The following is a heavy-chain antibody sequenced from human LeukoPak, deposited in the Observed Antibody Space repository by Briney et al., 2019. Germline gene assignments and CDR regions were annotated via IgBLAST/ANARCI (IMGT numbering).Heavy chain of an antibody. V-gene: IGHV3-74*01. Sequence: GGSLRLSCAASGFTFSSYWMHWVRQAPGKGLVWVSRINSDGSSTSYAVSVKGRFTISRDNAKNTLYLQMNSLRAEDTAVYYCARPGRYSRLAFDIWGQGTMVTVSS. D-gene: IGHD5-12*01. J-gene: IGHJ3*02. CDR1: GFTFSSYW. CDR2: INSDGSST. CDR3: ARPGRYSRLAFDI.